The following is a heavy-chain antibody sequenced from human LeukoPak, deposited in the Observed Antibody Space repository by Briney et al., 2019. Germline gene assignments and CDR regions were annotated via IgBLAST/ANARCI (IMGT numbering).Heavy chain of an antibody. D-gene: IGHD6-19*01. CDR2: IYSGGST. CDR1: GFTLSSYT. Sequence: GGSLRLSCAASGFTLSSYTMSWVRQAPGKGLEWVSVIYSGGSTYYADSVEGRFTISRDNSKNTLYLQMNSLRAEDTAVYYCAREGYSSGWFRHWGQGTLVTVSS. V-gene: IGHV3-53*01. CDR3: AREGYSSGWFRH. J-gene: IGHJ4*02.